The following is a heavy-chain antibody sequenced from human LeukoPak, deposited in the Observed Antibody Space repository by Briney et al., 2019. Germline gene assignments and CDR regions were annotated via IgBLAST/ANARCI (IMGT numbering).Heavy chain of an antibody. V-gene: IGHV1-18*01. Sequence: EASVKVSCKASGYTFTSYGINWVRQAPGQGLEWMGWISAYNGNTNYAQELQGRVTMTTDTSTSTAYMELRSLRSDDTAVYYCARGILEWFHNWFDPWGQGTLVTVSS. CDR3: ARGILEWFHNWFDP. J-gene: IGHJ5*02. CDR2: ISAYNGNT. CDR1: GYTFTSYG. D-gene: IGHD3-3*01.